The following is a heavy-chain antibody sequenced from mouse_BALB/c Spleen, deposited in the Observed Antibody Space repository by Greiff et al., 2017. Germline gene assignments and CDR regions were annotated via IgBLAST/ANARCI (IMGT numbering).Heavy chain of an antibody. CDR1: GYSFTGYF. J-gene: IGHJ4*01. CDR3: ARRDYGYDAMDY. CDR2: INPYNGDT. Sequence: DVQLVESGPELVKPGASVKISCKASGYSFTGYFMNWVMQSHGKSLEWIGRINPYNGDTFYNQKFKGKATLTVDKSSSTAHMELRSLASEDSAVYYCARRDYGYDAMDYWGQGTSVTVSS. V-gene: IGHV1-20*02. D-gene: IGHD1-2*01.